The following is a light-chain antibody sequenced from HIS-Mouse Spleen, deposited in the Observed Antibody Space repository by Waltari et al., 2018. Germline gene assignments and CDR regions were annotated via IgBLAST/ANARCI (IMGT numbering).Light chain of an antibody. CDR2: RNN. Sequence: QSVLTQPPSASGTPGQRVTISCSGSSSNIGTNYSYWYQQLPGTAHNLLINRNNQRPSGVPDRFSGSKSGTAASLAISGLRSEDEADYYCAAWDDSLSGWVFGGGTKLTVL. CDR1: SSNIGTNY. J-gene: IGLJ3*02. V-gene: IGLV1-47*01. CDR3: AAWDDSLSGWV.